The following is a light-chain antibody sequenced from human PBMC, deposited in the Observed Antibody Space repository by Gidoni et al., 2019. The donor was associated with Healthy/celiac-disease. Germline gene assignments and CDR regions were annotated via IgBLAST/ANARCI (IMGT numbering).Light chain of an antibody. J-gene: IGLJ2*01. V-gene: IGLV1-36*01. Sequence: QSVLTQQPSVSEAPRQRVTISCSGSSSNIGNNAVNWYQQLPGKAPKLLIYYDDLLPSGVSDRFSGSKSGTSASLAISRLQSEDEADYYCAAWDDSLNGPVFGGGTKLTVL. CDR1: SSNIGNNA. CDR3: AAWDDSLNGPV. CDR2: YDD.